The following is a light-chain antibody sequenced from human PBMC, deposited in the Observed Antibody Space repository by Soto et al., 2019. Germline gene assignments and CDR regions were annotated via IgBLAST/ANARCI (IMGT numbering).Light chain of an antibody. CDR3: QQYNSYWT. V-gene: IGKV1-5*03. CDR2: KAY. J-gene: IGKJ1*01. Sequence: DIQMTQSPSTLSASVGDRVTITCRASQSISSWLAWYQQKPGKAPKLLIYKAYSLESGVQSRFSGSGSGTEFTLTISSLQPDYFATYYCQQYNSYWTFGQGTKVEIK. CDR1: QSISSW.